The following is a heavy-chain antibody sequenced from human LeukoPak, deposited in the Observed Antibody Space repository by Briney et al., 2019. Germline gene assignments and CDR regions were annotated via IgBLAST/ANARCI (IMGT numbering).Heavy chain of an antibody. J-gene: IGHJ5*02. CDR3: ARDFFYFGSESYHKSSHWFDH. D-gene: IGHD3-10*01. V-gene: IGHV1-8*01. CDR2: MNPNSGNT. CDR1: GYTFTSYD. Sequence: GASVKVSCKASGYTFTSYDINWVRQATGQGLEWMGWMNPNSGNTGYAQKFQGRVTMTRNTSISTAYMELSSLRSEDTAVYYCARDFFYFGSESYHKSSHWFDHWGQGTLVTVSS.